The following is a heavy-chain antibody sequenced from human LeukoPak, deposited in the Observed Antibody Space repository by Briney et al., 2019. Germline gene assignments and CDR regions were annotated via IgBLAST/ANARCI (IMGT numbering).Heavy chain of an antibody. J-gene: IGHJ5*02. D-gene: IGHD6-19*01. CDR3: ARDDRAGWFDP. V-gene: IGHV3-7*01. CDR1: GFTFSSYW. CDR2: IKQDGSEK. Sequence: PGGSLRLSCAASGFTFSSYWMSWVRQAPGKALEWVANIKQDGSEKYYVDSVKGRFTISRDNAKNSLYLQMNSLRAEDTAVYYCARDDRAGWFDPWGQGTLVTVSS.